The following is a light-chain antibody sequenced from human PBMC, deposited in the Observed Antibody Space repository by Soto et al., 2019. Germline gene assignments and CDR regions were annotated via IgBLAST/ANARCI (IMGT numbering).Light chain of an antibody. V-gene: IGLV2-14*03. CDR1: NRDVGGYDY. CDR3: SSYTVSGTYV. CDR2: DVS. J-gene: IGLJ1*01. Sequence: QSVLTQPASVSGSPGQSITISCTGTNRDVGGYDYVSWYQQHPGKAPKLIIYDVSTRPSGISDRFSGSKSGNTASLTISGLQAEDEADYYCSSYTVSGTYVFGTGTKVTVL.